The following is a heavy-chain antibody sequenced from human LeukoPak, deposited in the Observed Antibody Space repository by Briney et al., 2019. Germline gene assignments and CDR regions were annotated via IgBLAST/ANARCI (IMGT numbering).Heavy chain of an antibody. D-gene: IGHD3-9*01. CDR3: ARDSDRGILTSYYYYYMDV. CDR2: ISYDGSNK. V-gene: IGHV3-30*04. CDR1: GFTFSSYA. J-gene: IGHJ6*03. Sequence: GGSLRLSCAASGFTFSSYAMHWVRQAPGKGLEWVAVISYDGSNKYYADSVKGRFTISRDNSKNTLYLQMNSLRAEDTAVYYCARDSDRGILTSYYYYYMDVWGKGTTVTVSS.